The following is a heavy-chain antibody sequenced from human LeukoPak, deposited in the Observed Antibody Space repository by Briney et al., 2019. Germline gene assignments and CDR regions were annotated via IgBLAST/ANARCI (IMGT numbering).Heavy chain of an antibody. D-gene: IGHD3-22*01. CDR2: ISSSSSTI. J-gene: IGHJ4*02. CDR1: GFTFSSYS. CDR3: ARDYDSSGYYYSSFDY. Sequence: GGSLRLSCAASGFTFSSYSMSWVRQAPGKGLEWVSYISSSSSTIYYADSVKGRFTISRDNAKNSLYLQMNSLRAEDTAVYYCARDYDSSGYYYSSFDYWGQGTLVTVSS. V-gene: IGHV3-48*01.